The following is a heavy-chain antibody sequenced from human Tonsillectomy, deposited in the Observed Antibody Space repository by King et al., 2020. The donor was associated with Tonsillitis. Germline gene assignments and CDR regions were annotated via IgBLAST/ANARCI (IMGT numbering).Heavy chain of an antibody. D-gene: IGHD5-12*01. Sequence: VQLVESGGGVVQSGRSLRLSCAASGIAFSTYGIHWVRQAPGKGLEWVAAISYDGRNKNHADSVKGRFTISRDNSKNTLYLQMNSLRAEDTAVYYCAKLRGYSGYDEDYYYYGMDVWGQGTTVTVSS. CDR2: ISYDGRNK. CDR3: AKLRGYSGYDEDYYYYGMDV. J-gene: IGHJ6*02. V-gene: IGHV3-30*18. CDR1: GIAFSTYG.